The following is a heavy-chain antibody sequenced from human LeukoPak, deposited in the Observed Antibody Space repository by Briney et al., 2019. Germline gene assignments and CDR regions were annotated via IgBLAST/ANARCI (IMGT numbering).Heavy chain of an antibody. CDR2: SSAYNGNT. Sequence: ASVKVSCKASGYTFTSYGISWVRQAPGQGLEWMGWSSAYNGNTNYAPKLQGRVTITTDTSTSTAYMELRSLRSDDTAVYYCARGPSTGYELLWFGELHFDYWGQGTLVTVSS. J-gene: IGHJ4*02. V-gene: IGHV1-18*01. CDR3: ARGPSTGYELLWFGELHFDY. CDR1: GYTFTSYG. D-gene: IGHD3-10*01.